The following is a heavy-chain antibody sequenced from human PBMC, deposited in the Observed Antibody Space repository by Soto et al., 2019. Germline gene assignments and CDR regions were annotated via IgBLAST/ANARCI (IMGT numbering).Heavy chain of an antibody. CDR2: ISYDGSFV. CDR1: GLTFSDEG. CDR3: TKERGRNRNFAMDV. Sequence: SLRLSWVVSGLTFSDEGLHCVCQAPGKGLDWVAAISYDGSFVYYADSLRGRFNISRDNSRNTLDLQMNTLRHEETAVYYCTKERGRNRNFAMDVWGQGTSVTVSS. J-gene: IGHJ6*02. D-gene: IGHD1-1*01. V-gene: IGHV3-30*18.